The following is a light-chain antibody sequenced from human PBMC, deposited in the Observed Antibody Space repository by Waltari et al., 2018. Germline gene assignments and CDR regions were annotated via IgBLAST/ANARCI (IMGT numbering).Light chain of an antibody. CDR2: GAS. CDR3: QQYGNSPLT. J-gene: IGKJ4*02. V-gene: IGKV3-20*01. CDR1: QSVSTNY. Sequence: EIVLTQSPGILSLSQGERATLSCRASQSVSTNYLAWYHQKPGQAPRLLIYGASSRTTGIPDRFSGSGSGTDLTLTISRLEPEDFAVYYCQQYGNSPLTFGGGTKVEI.